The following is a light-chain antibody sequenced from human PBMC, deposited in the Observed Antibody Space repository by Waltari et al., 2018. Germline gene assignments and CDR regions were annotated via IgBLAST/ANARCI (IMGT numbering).Light chain of an antibody. CDR3: HQVSATWWT. CDR1: QSVVYKSTGRNY. V-gene: IGKV4-1*01. Sequence: DIVLTQSPDSLALSLGERATITCNSSQSVVYKSTGRNYLAWYQHKPGQPPKLLIYWASTRASGVPDRLSGGGYGTHFTRTISSLQAEDVAVYYWHQVSATWWTFGQGTKVAIK. J-gene: IGKJ1*01. CDR2: WAS.